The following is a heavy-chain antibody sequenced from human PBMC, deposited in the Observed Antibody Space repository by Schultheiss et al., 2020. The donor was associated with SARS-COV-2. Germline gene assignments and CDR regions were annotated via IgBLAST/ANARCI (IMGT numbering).Heavy chain of an antibody. CDR2: IYWNDDK. CDR3: ARIRPTYYYDSSGYSLPDY. CDR1: GFSLSTSGMC. Sequence: SGPTLVKPTQTLTLTCTFSGFSLSTSGMCVSWIRQPPGKALEWLALIYWNDDKRYSPSLKSRLTISKDTSKSQVVLTMTNMDPVDTATYYCARIRPTYYYDSSGYSLPDYWGQGTLVTVSS. V-gene: IGHV2-5*01. D-gene: IGHD3-22*01. J-gene: IGHJ4*02.